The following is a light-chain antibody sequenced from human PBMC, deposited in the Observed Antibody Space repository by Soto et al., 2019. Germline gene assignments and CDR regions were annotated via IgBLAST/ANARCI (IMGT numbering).Light chain of an antibody. CDR3: QHYRYSPHFT. CDR2: GAS. V-gene: IGKV3-20*01. Sequence: ELVLTQSPGTLSLSPGERATLSCRASQSVRNNYLAWYQQRPGQAPRLLIYGASQRATGIPDRFSGRGSGTDFTLTIIRLEPEDFAVYYCQHYRYSPHFTSGPGTKVDIK. J-gene: IGKJ3*01. CDR1: QSVRNNY.